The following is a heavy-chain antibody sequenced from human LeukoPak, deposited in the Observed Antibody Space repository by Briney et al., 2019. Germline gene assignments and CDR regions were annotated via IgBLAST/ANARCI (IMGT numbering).Heavy chain of an antibody. Sequence: SQTLSLTCTVSGDSISGADYYWSWIRQPPGKGLEWIGYIYYSGSTYYNPSLKSRVTISVDTSKNQFSLKLSSVTAADTAVYYCAKVQNDAFDIWGQGTMVTVSS. V-gene: IGHV4-30-4*01. J-gene: IGHJ3*02. CDR1: GDSISGADYY. CDR3: AKVQNDAFDI. CDR2: IYYSGST.